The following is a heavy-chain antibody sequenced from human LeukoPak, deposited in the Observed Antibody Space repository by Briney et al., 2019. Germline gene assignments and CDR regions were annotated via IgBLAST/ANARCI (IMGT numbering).Heavy chain of an antibody. D-gene: IGHD3-22*01. CDR3: AKGFSGYYDSSGYYYFDY. CDR1: GFTFDDYA. CDR2: ISWNSGSI. Sequence: GGSLRLSCAASGFTFDDYAMHWVRHAPGKGLEWVSGISWNSGSIGYADSVKGRFTISRDNAKNSLYLQMNSLRAEDTALYYCAKGFSGYYDSSGYYYFDYWGQGTLVTVSS. J-gene: IGHJ4*02. V-gene: IGHV3-9*01.